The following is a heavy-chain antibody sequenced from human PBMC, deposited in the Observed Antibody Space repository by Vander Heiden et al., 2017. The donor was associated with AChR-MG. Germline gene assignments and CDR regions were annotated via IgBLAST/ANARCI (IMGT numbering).Heavy chain of an antibody. J-gene: IGHJ6*03. Sequence: QVQLQQWGAGLLKPSETLALACAVYGGSFSGYYWSGVRQPLGKGLGWIGEIIQVGCTNYNPYLKGRVTMSVVTSKSQYSQKLSYVTAAGTAVYYCARGSLGGSSGWQTYYYDYMDVWGKGTTVTVSS. CDR1: GGSFSGYY. CDR2: IIQVGCT. D-gene: IGHD6-19*01. V-gene: IGHV4-34*12. CDR3: ARGSLGGSSGWQTYYYDYMDV.